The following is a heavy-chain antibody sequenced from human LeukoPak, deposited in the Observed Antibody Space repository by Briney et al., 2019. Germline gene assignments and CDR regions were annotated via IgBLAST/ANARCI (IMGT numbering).Heavy chain of an antibody. CDR1: GFPFSAYY. J-gene: IGHJ4*02. Sequence: PGGSLRLSCAASGFPFSAYYMTWIRQAPGKGLEWVSGSGSGGSTYYADSVKGRFTISRDNSKNTLYLQMNSLRAEDTAVYYCAKDFWSGYYPNYWGRGTLVTVSS. V-gene: IGHV3-23*01. CDR3: AKDFWSGYYPNY. CDR2: SGSGGST. D-gene: IGHD3-3*01.